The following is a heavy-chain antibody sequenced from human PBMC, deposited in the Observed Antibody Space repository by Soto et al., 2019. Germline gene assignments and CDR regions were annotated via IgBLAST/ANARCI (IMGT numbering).Heavy chain of an antibody. CDR3: ASSGWLNVAEYFQH. CDR1: GGSISSGGYS. V-gene: IGHV4-30-2*01. Sequence: SETLSLTCAVSGGSISSGGYSWSWIRQPPGKGLEWIGYIYHSGSTYYNPSLKSRVTISVDTSKNQFSLKLSSVTAADTAVYYCASSGWLNVAEYFQHWGQGTLVTVSS. J-gene: IGHJ1*01. CDR2: IYHSGST. D-gene: IGHD6-19*01.